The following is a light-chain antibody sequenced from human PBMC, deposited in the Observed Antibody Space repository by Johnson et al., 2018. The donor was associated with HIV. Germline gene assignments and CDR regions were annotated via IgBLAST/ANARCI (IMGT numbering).Light chain of an antibody. J-gene: IGLJ1*01. CDR3: GTWDSSLVL. V-gene: IGLV1-51*02. Sequence: QSVLTQPPSVSAAPGQKVTISCSGSSSNIGNNYVSWYQQLPGTAPKLLVYENNKRPSGIPDRFSGSKSGTSATLGITGLQTGDEADYYCGTWDSSLVLFGTGTKVTVL. CDR2: ENN. CDR1: SSNIGNNY.